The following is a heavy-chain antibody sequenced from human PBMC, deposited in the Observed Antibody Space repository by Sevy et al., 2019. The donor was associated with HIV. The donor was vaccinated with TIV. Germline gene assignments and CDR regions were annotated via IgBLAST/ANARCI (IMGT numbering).Heavy chain of an antibody. V-gene: IGHV3-73*01. Sequence: GGSLRLSCAASGFTFSGSAMHWVHQASGKGLEWVGRIRSKANSYATAYAASVKGRFTISRDDSKNTAYLQMNSLKTEDTAVYYCTTFPRYSSGWYYHYWGQGTLVTVSS. CDR2: IRSKANSYAT. CDR3: TTFPRYSSGWYYHY. CDR1: GFTFSGSA. J-gene: IGHJ4*02. D-gene: IGHD6-19*01.